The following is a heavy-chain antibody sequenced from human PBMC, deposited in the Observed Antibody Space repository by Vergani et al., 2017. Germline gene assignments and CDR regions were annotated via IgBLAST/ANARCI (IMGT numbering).Heavy chain of an antibody. CDR1: GFTFSSYA. D-gene: IGHD3-22*01. CDR3: ARDYYYDSSGYSF. CDR2: ISYDGSNK. J-gene: IGHJ4*02. Sequence: QVQLVESGGGVVQPGRSPRLSCAASGFTFSSYAMHWVRQAPGKGLEWVAVISYDGSNKYYADSVKGRFTISRDNSKNTLYLQMNSLRAEDTAVYYCARDYYYDSSGYSFWGQGTLVTVSS. V-gene: IGHV3-30*01.